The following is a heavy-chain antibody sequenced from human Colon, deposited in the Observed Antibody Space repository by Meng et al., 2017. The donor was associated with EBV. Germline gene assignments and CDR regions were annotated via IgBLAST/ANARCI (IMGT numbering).Heavy chain of an antibody. CDR2: IYYSGST. D-gene: IGHD6-19*01. CDR1: GGSVCSGGYY. V-gene: IGHV4-31*01. Sequence: RQPKSGLELEKPPQTLSLPASVSGGSVCSGGYYGTLIRQHPGKVLEWFGHIYYSGSTFYNPSLKRPVIISIDTSKNQFSLNRRAATAADTAVYYCARVSSGWDYFDYWGQGTLVTVSS. CDR3: ARVSSGWDYFDY. J-gene: IGHJ4*02.